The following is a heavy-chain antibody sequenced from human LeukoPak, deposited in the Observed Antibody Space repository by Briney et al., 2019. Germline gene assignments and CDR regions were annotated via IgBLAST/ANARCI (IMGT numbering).Heavy chain of an antibody. D-gene: IGHD4-17*01. CDR3: ARRTTGLFDY. Sequence: SETLSLTCAVYGGSFSGYYWSWIRQPPGKGLEWIGEINHSGSTNYNPSLKSRVTISVDTSKSLFSLNLASVTAADTGVYYCARRTTGLFDYWGLGTLVTVSS. CDR1: GGSFSGYY. J-gene: IGHJ4*02. CDR2: INHSGST. V-gene: IGHV4-34*01.